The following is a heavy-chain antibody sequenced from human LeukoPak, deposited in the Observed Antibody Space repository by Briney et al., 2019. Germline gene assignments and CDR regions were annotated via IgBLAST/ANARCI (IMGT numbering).Heavy chain of an antibody. CDR1: GFTVSSNY. CDR3: AKQSSYSSGWYPFDY. V-gene: IGHV3-66*01. CDR2: IYSGGST. Sequence: HPGGSLRLSCAASGFTVSSNYMIWVRQAPGKGLEWVSVIYSGGSTYYADSVKGRFTISRDNSKNTLYLQMNSLRAEDTAVYYCAKQSSYSSGWYPFDYWGQGTLVIVSS. D-gene: IGHD6-19*01. J-gene: IGHJ4*02.